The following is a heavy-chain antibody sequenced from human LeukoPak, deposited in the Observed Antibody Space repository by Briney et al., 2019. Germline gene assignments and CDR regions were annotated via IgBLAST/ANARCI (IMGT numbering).Heavy chain of an antibody. CDR2: IWYDGSNK. CDR3: ARDHYYDSSGYFDY. CDR1: GFTFSSYG. D-gene: IGHD3-22*01. Sequence: PGGSLRLSCAAPGFTFSSYGMHWVRQAPGKGLEWVAVIWYDGSNKYYADSVKGRFTISRDNSKNTLYLQMNSLRAEDTAVYYCARDHYYDSSGYFDYWGQGTLVTVSS. V-gene: IGHV3-33*01. J-gene: IGHJ4*02.